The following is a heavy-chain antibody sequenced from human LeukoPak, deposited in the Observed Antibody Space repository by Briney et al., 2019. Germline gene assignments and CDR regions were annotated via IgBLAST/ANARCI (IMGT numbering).Heavy chain of an antibody. D-gene: IGHD5-24*01. V-gene: IGHV5-51*01. CDR3: ARSAYGMATIKGYFDY. CDR2: IYPGDSDT. Sequence: GESLKISRKGSGSGFILYWIAWGRQMPGKGLEWMGIIYPGDSDTRYSPSFQGQVTISADKSISTAYLQWSSMKASDTAMYYCARSAYGMATIKGYFDYWSQGTLVTVSS. J-gene: IGHJ4*02. CDR1: GSGFILYW.